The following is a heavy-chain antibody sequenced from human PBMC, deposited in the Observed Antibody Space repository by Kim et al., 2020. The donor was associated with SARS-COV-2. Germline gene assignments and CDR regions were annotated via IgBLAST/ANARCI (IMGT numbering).Heavy chain of an antibody. D-gene: IGHD1-7*01. Sequence: SVKVSCKASGFTFTSSAVQWVRQARGQRLEWIGWIVVGSGNTNYAQKFQERVTITRDMSTSTAYMELSSLRSEDTAVYYCAAVGITGTTGRDYYYYYGMDVWGQGTTVTVSS. CDR2: IVVGSGNT. CDR1: GFTFTSSA. CDR3: AAVGITGTTGRDYYYYYGMDV. J-gene: IGHJ6*02. V-gene: IGHV1-58*01.